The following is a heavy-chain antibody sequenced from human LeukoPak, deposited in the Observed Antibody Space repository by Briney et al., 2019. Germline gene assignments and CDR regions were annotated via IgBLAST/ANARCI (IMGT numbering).Heavy chain of an antibody. Sequence: GGSLRLSCAASGFTFTTYAMSWVRQAPGKGLEWVSAISGSGGSTDYADSVKGRVTISRDNSKNTLYLQMNSPRAEDTAIYYCAKGHTNYESSGYYYFDYWGQGTLVTVSS. D-gene: IGHD3-22*01. CDR1: GFTFTTYA. CDR2: ISGSGGST. V-gene: IGHV3-23*01. J-gene: IGHJ4*02. CDR3: AKGHTNYESSGYYYFDY.